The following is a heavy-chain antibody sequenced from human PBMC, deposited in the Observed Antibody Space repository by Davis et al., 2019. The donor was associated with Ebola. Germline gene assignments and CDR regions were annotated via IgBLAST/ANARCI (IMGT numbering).Heavy chain of an antibody. Sequence: ASVKVSCKASGYTFTSYGISWVRQAPGQGLEWMGWISAYNGNTNYAQKLQGRVTITRDTSASTAYMELSSLRSEDTAVYYCARDSRWLPYDYWGQGTLVTVSS. CDR3: ARDSRWLPYDY. J-gene: IGHJ4*02. CDR1: GYTFTSYG. CDR2: ISAYNGNT. V-gene: IGHV1-18*01. D-gene: IGHD6-19*01.